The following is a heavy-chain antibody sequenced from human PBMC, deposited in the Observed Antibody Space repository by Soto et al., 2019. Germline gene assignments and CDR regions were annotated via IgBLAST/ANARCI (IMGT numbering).Heavy chain of an antibody. CDR3: ARVPHASGGGYGVGYYYGMDV. CDR2: IYYSGST. V-gene: IGHV4-59*01. D-gene: IGHD5-12*01. J-gene: IGHJ6*02. CDR1: GGSISSYY. Sequence: SETLSLTCTVSGGSISSYYWSWIRQPPGKGLEWIGYIYYSGSTNYNPSLKSRVTISVDTSKNQFSLKLSSVTAADTAVYYCARVPHASGGGYGVGYYYGMDVWGQGTTVTVSS.